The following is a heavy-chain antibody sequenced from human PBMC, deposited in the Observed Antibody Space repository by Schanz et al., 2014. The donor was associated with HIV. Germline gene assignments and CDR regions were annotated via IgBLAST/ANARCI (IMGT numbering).Heavy chain of an antibody. CDR1: GYTFTGNY. J-gene: IGHJ6*02. CDR2: INPNSDAT. CDR3: AYSSGFYQYSYGMDV. D-gene: IGHD3-22*01. V-gene: IGHV1-2*02. Sequence: QVQLVQSGVEVKKPGASVTVSCKASGYTFTGNYMHWVRQAPGQGLEWMGWINPNSDATNYEQKFQGRVTMTRDTSISTAYMELSRLRSDDTAVYYCAYSSGFYQYSYGMDVWGQGTTVTVSS.